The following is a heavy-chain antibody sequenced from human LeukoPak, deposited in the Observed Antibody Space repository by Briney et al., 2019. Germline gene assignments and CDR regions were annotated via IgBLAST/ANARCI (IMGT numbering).Heavy chain of an antibody. CDR1: GFTFSSYA. Sequence: PGGSLRLSCAASGFTFSSYAMSWVRQAPGKGLEWVSAISGSGGSTFYTDSVKGRFAISRDNSKNTLYLQMNSLRAEDTAVYYCAKEIYGGGAFDIWGQGTMVTVSS. CDR3: AKEIYGGGAFDI. CDR2: ISGSGGST. D-gene: IGHD4-23*01. V-gene: IGHV3-23*01. J-gene: IGHJ3*02.